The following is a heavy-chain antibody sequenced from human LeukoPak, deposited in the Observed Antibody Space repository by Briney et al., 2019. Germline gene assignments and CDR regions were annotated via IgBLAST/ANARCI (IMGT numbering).Heavy chain of an antibody. CDR3: ARGGYYYGSGSR. Sequence: SETLSLTCAVYGGSFSGYYWSWIRQPPGKGLEWIGENNHSGSTNYNPSLKSRVTISVDTSKNQFSLKLSSVTAADTAVYYCARGGYYYGSGSRWGQGTLVTVSS. J-gene: IGHJ4*02. V-gene: IGHV4-34*01. D-gene: IGHD3-10*01. CDR1: GGSFSGYY. CDR2: NNHSGST.